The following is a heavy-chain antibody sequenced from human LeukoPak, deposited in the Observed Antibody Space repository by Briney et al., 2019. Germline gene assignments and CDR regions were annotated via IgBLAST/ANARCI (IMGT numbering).Heavy chain of an antibody. CDR3: AAREGYCSSTSCYTFGVGYFDY. Sequence: SETLSLTCAVYGGSFSGYYWSWIRQPPGKGLEWIGEINHSGSTNYNPSLKSRVTISVDTSKNQFSLKLSSVTAADTAVYYCAAREGYCSSTSCYTFGVGYFDYWGQGTLLTVSS. CDR2: INHSGST. J-gene: IGHJ4*02. D-gene: IGHD2-2*02. V-gene: IGHV4-34*01. CDR1: GGSFSGYY.